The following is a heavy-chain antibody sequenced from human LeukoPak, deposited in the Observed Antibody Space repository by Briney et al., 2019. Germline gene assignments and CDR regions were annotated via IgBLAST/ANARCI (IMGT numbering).Heavy chain of an antibody. D-gene: IGHD3-16*01. CDR2: ISYDGSNK. CDR3: AKDSLTIGGGLFDY. CDR1: GFTFSSYG. J-gene: IGHJ4*02. Sequence: GGSLRLSCAASGFTFSSYGMHWVRQAPGKGLEWVAVISYDGSNKYYADSVKGRFTISRDNSKNTLYLQMNSLRAEDTAVYYCAKDSLTIGGGLFDYWGQGTLVTVSS. V-gene: IGHV3-30*18.